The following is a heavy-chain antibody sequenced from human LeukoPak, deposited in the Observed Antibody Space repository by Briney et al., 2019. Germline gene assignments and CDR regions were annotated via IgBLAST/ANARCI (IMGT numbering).Heavy chain of an antibody. D-gene: IGHD4-17*01. Sequence: GGSLRLSCAASGFAFNSYWMHWVRQAPGKGLVWVSRIKTDGSFSDYADAVKGRFTISRDNAKNTLYLQMNSLRAEDSAVYYCVKDRTTVTLFDYWGQGALVTVSS. CDR3: VKDRTTVTLFDY. J-gene: IGHJ4*02. CDR2: IKTDGSFS. V-gene: IGHV3-74*01. CDR1: GFAFNSYW.